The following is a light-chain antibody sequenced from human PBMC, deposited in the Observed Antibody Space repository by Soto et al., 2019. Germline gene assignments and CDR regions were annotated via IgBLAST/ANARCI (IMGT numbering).Light chain of an antibody. J-gene: IGLJ2*01. Sequence: QSVLTQPASVSGSPGQSITISCTGTSSDVGGYNYVSWYQQHPGKAPKLMIYDVSNRPSGVSNRFSGSKSGNTASLTISGLQAEHEADYYCSSYTSSSTVVCGGGTKLTVL. CDR1: SSDVGGYNY. CDR2: DVS. CDR3: SSYTSSSTVV. V-gene: IGLV2-14*01.